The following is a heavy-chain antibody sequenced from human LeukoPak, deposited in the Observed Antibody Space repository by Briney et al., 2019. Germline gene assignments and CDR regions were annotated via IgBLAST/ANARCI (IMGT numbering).Heavy chain of an antibody. V-gene: IGHV1-18*01. J-gene: IGHJ4*02. D-gene: IGHD3-22*01. CDR3: ARVSPYYYDSNAYYHPDY. CDR2: ISAYNVNT. Sequence: ASVKVSCKASGYTFISYGVSWVRQAPGQGLGWMGWISAYNVNTNYAQKLQGRVTMTTDTSTSTAYMELRSLRSDDTAVYYCARVSPYYYDSNAYYHPDYWGQGTLVTVSS. CDR1: GYTFISYG.